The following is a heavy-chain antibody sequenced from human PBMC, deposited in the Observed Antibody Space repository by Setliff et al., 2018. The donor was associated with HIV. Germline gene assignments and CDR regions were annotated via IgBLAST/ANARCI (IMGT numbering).Heavy chain of an antibody. D-gene: IGHD3-22*01. CDR3: ARGLSFYDPGGFDY. CDR1: GGSLSGYY. V-gene: IGHV4-34*01. Sequence: SETLSLTCAVYGGSLSGYYWSWIRQSPGKGLEWIGEINHRGNTNYNPSLKNRVTISVDTSKNQFSLKLSSVTAADTAVYYCARGLSFYDPGGFDYWGQGTLVTVSS. J-gene: IGHJ4*02. CDR2: INHRGNT.